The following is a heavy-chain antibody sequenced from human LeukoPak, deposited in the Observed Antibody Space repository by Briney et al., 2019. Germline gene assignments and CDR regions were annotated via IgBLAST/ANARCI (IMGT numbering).Heavy chain of an antibody. CDR2: ISSSSSYI. D-gene: IGHD5-24*01. Sequence: GGSLRLSCAASGFTFSSYAMSWVRQAPGKGLEWVSSISSSSSYIYYADSVKGRFTISRDNAKNSLYLQMNSLRAEDTAVYYCARGTEMATINYNWFDPWGQGTLVTVSS. V-gene: IGHV3-21*01. CDR3: ARGTEMATINYNWFDP. J-gene: IGHJ5*02. CDR1: GFTFSSYA.